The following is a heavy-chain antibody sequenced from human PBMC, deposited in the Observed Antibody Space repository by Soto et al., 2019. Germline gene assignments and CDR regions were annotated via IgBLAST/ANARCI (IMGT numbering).Heavy chain of an antibody. V-gene: IGHV4-61*01. CDR3: AGFLGEQLAPFDY. Sequence: QVQLQESGPGLVKPSETLSLTCTVSGGSVSSGSYYWSWIRQPPGKGLEWIGYIYYSGSTNYNPSLKSRVTISVDTSKNQFSLKLSFVTAADTAVYYCAGFLGEQLAPFDYWGQGTLVTVSS. J-gene: IGHJ4*02. CDR1: GGSVSSGSYY. CDR2: IYYSGST. D-gene: IGHD6-6*01.